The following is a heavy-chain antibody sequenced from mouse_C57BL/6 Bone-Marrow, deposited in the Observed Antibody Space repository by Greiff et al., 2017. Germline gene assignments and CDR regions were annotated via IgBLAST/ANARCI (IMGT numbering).Heavy chain of an antibody. CDR1: GFTFSSYT. Sequence: EVQGVESGGGLVKPGGSLKLSCAASGFTFSSYTMSWVRQTPEKRLEWVATISGGGGNTYYPDSVKGRFTISRDNAKNTLYLQMSSLRAEDTALYYWARQIGFIWYFDVWGTGTTVTVSS. V-gene: IGHV5-9*01. J-gene: IGHJ1*03. D-gene: IGHD1-1*01. CDR2: ISGGGGNT. CDR3: ARQIGFIWYFDV.